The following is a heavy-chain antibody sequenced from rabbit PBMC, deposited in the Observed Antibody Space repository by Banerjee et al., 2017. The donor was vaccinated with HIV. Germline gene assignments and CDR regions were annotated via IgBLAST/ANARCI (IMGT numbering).Heavy chain of an antibody. Sequence: QEQLEESGGDLVKPEGSLTLTCTASGFTLSSSYWICWVRQAPGKGLEWIGCIYGGDGRTGYASWAKGRFTISRTSSTTVDLKMTSLTAADTATYFCARGDDTAYGAPSKLWGQGTLVTVS. V-gene: IGHV1S45*01. CDR3: ARGDDTAYGAPSKL. CDR2: IYGGDGRT. J-gene: IGHJ4*01. D-gene: IGHD6-1*01. CDR1: GFTLSSSYW.